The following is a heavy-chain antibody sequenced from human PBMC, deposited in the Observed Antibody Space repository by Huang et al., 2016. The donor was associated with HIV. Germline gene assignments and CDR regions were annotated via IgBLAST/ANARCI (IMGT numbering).Heavy chain of an antibody. CDR1: GFSFSSHR. CDR2: ITSSGNNV. V-gene: IGHV3-48*01. Sequence: EVQLVESGGGLVQPGGSLRLSCAASGFSFSSHRMNWVRQAPGNGLGWVSYITSSGNNVYYADSVKGRFTISRDNAKNSLYLQMNNLRGEDTAFYYCAREGTYSFGVNAYDFWGQGTMVTVSS. J-gene: IGHJ3*01. CDR3: AREGTYSFGVNAYDF. D-gene: IGHD5-18*01.